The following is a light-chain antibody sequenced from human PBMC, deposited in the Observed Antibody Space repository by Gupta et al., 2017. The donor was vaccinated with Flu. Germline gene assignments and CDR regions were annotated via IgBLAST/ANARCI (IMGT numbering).Light chain of an antibody. CDR2: EVS. V-gene: IGLV2-8*01. CDR1: RSDVGGYNY. J-gene: IGLJ3*02. CDR3: SSYAGSNNWV. Sequence: QSALTQPPSAPGSPGQSVTISCIGTRSDVGGYNYVSWYQQHPGKAPKLMIYEVSKRPSGVPDRFSGSKSGNTASLTVSGLQAEDEADYYCSSYAGSNNWVFGGGTKLTVL.